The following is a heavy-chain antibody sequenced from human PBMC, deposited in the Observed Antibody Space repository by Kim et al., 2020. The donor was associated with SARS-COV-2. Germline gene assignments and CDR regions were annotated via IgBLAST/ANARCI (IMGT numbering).Heavy chain of an antibody. J-gene: IGHJ4*02. V-gene: IGHV1-69*01. D-gene: IGHD3-22*01. Sequence: NYAQRFRVRFTITADESTSTAYMALSSLISEDTAVYYCARAYYDTSGYFYDWGQGTLVTVSS. CDR3: ARAYYDTSGYFYD.